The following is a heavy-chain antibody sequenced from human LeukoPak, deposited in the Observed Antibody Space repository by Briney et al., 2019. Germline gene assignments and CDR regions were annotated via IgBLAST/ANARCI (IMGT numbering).Heavy chain of an antibody. Sequence: PSETLSLTCTVSGDSIRGYYWSWIRQPAGKGLEWIGRIHTSGSTSYSPSLKSRLTMSVETSKNHFSLKLTSVTAADTAVYYCARDGGSGWYNYWGQGTLVTVSS. CDR1: GDSIRGYY. CDR2: IHTSGST. V-gene: IGHV4-4*07. J-gene: IGHJ4*02. D-gene: IGHD6-19*01. CDR3: ARDGGSGWYNY.